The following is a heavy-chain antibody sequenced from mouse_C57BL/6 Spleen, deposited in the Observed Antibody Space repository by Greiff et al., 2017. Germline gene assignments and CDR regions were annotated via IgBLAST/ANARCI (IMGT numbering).Heavy chain of an antibody. CDR2: IWSGGST. CDR3: ARSLITTVVANYAMDY. CDR1: GFSLTSYC. V-gene: IGHV2-2*01. D-gene: IGHD1-1*01. J-gene: IGHJ4*01. Sequence: VQLQQSGPGLVQPSQSLSITCTVSGFSLTSYCVHWVRQSPGKGLEWLGVIWSGGSTDYNAAFISRLSISKDNSKSQVFFKMNSLQADDTAIYYCARSLITTVVANYAMDYWGQGTSVTVSS.